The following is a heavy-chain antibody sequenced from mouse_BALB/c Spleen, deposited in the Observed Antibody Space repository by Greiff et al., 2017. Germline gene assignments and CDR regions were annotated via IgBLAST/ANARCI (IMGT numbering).Heavy chain of an antibody. J-gene: IGHJ4*01. V-gene: IGHV1S81*02. D-gene: IGHD2-4*01. CDR3: TRRGIYYDYDYAMDY. Sequence: QVHVKQSGAELVKPGASVKLSCKASGYTFTSYYMYWVKQRPGQGLEWIGEINPSNGGTNFNEKFKSKATLTVDKSSSTAYMQLSSLTSEDSAVYYCTRRGIYYDYDYAMDYWGQGTSVTVSS. CDR2: INPSNGGT. CDR1: GYTFTSYY.